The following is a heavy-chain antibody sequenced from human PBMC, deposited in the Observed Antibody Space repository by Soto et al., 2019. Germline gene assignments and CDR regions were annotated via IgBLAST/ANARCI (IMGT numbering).Heavy chain of an antibody. CDR2: ISYDGSNK. Sequence: GGSLRLSCAASGFTFSSYAMHWVRQAPGKGLEWVAVISYDGSNKYYAGSVKGRFTISRDNSKNTLYLQMNSLRAEDTAVYYCARCGYSYGIDYWGQGTLVTVSS. J-gene: IGHJ4*02. D-gene: IGHD5-18*01. CDR3: ARCGYSYGIDY. CDR1: GFTFSSYA. V-gene: IGHV3-30-3*01.